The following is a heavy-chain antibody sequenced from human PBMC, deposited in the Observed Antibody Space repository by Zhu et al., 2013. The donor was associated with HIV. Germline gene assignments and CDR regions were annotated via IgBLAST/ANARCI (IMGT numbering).Heavy chain of an antibody. V-gene: IGHV1-8*02. D-gene: IGHD5-18*01. CDR1: GYTFTAYY. CDR3: ARVTSGYSYALGGYYYGMDV. CDR2: MNPNSGNT. Sequence: SGREVKKPGRHEVSCKASGYTFTAYYMHWVRQVPWQGLEWMGWMNPNSGNTGYAQKFQGRVTMTRNTSISTAYMELSSLRSEDTALYYCARVTSGYSYALGGYYYGMDVWGQGTTVTVSS. J-gene: IGHJ6*02.